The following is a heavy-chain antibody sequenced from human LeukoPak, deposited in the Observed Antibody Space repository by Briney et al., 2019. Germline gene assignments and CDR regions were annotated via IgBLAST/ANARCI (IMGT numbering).Heavy chain of an antibody. D-gene: IGHD3-3*01. CDR2: INPSGGST. CDR1: GYTFTSYY. Sequence: ASVKVSCKASGYTFTSYYMHWVRQAPGQGLEWMGIINPSGGSTSYAQKFQGRVTMTRDTSTSTVYMELSSLRSEDTAVYYCARSLLEWSYRSYYYYYMDVWGKGTTVTVSS. V-gene: IGHV1-46*01. J-gene: IGHJ6*03. CDR3: ARSLLEWSYRSYYYYYMDV.